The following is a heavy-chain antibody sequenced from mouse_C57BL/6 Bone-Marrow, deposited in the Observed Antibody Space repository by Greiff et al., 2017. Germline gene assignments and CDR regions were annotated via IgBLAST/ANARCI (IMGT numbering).Heavy chain of an antibody. CDR3: VYDGYSWFAY. Sequence: QVQLQQPGAELVKPGASVKLSCKASGYTFTSYWMHWVKQRPGQGLEWIGMIHPNSGSTNYNEKFKSKATLTVDKSSSTAYMQLSSLTSEDSAVYYCVYDGYSWFAYWGQGTLVTVSA. D-gene: IGHD2-3*01. CDR2: IHPNSGST. J-gene: IGHJ3*01. V-gene: IGHV1-64*01. CDR1: GYTFTSYW.